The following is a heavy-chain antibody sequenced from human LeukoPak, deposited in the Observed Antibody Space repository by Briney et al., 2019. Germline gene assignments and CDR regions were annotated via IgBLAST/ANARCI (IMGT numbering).Heavy chain of an antibody. J-gene: IGHJ4*02. Sequence: GGSLRLSCAASGFTFSSYSMNWVRQAPGKGLEWVSSISSSSSYIYYADSVKGRFTISRDNAKNPLYLQMNSLRAEDTAVYYCARKDPSGSYSNYWGQGTLVTVSS. CDR3: ARKDPSGSYSNY. D-gene: IGHD1-26*01. V-gene: IGHV3-21*01. CDR2: ISSSSSYI. CDR1: GFTFSSYS.